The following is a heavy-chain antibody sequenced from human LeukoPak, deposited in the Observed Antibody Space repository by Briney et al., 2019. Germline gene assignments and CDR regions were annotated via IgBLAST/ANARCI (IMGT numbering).Heavy chain of an antibody. J-gene: IGHJ3*02. CDR2: IYHSGST. D-gene: IGHD6-13*01. CDR3: ARDQIPAAGRGAFDI. V-gene: IGHV4-59*01. CDR1: GGSISSYY. Sequence: SSETLSLTCTVSGGSISSYYWSWIRQPPGKGLEWIGYIYHSGSTNYNPSLKSRVTISVDTSKKQFSLKLSSVTAADTAVYYCARDQIPAAGRGAFDIWGQGTMVTVSS.